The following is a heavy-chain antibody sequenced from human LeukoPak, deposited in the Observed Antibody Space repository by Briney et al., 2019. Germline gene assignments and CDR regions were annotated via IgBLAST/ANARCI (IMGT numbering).Heavy chain of an antibody. V-gene: IGHV1-24*01. Sequence: ASVKVSCKASGYTFTSYYMHWVRQAPGKGLEWMGGFDPEDGETIYAQKFQGRVTMTEDTSTDTAYMELSSLRSEDTAVYYCATPPRGYSYVTLWGQGTLVTVSS. D-gene: IGHD5-18*01. CDR2: FDPEDGET. J-gene: IGHJ4*02. CDR1: GYTFTSYY. CDR3: ATPPRGYSYVTL.